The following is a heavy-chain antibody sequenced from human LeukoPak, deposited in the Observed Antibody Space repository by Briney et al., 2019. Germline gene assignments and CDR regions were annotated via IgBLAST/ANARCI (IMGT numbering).Heavy chain of an antibody. CDR3: ARAKEFSYSTY. Sequence: ASVKVSCKASGYSFTSYGITWVRQAPGQGLEWMGWISTYDGNANYAQKLQGGVTMTTDTSTITAYMELRSLRSDDTAVYYCARAKEFSYSTYWGQGTLVTVSS. J-gene: IGHJ4*02. D-gene: IGHD3-16*02. CDR1: GYSFTSYG. CDR2: ISTYDGNA. V-gene: IGHV1-18*01.